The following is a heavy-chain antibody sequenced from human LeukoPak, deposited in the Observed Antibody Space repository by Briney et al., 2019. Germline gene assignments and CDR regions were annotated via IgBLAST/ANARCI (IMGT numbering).Heavy chain of an antibody. J-gene: IGHJ3*02. CDR3: AKESLAAFDI. CDR2: ISGSGGST. CDR1: GFTFSSYG. Sequence: PGGSLRLSCAASGFTFSSYGMHWVRQAPGKGLEWVSAISGSGGSTYYADSVKGRFTISRDNSKNALYLQMNSLRAEDTAVYYCAKESLAAFDIWGQGTMVTVSS. V-gene: IGHV3-23*01.